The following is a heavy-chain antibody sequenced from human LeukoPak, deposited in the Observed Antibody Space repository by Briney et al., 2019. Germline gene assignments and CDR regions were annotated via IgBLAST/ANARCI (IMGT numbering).Heavy chain of an antibody. CDR3: AREASTSCYLDV. V-gene: IGHV4-61*02. CDR2: IYTSGST. CDR1: GYSISSGYY. Sequence: PSETLPLTCAVSGYSISSGYYWGWIRQPAGKGLEWIGRIYTSGSTNYNPSLKSRVTISVDTSKNQFSLKLSSVTAADTAVYYCAREASTSCYLDVWGKGTTVSVSS. D-gene: IGHD2-2*01. J-gene: IGHJ6*04.